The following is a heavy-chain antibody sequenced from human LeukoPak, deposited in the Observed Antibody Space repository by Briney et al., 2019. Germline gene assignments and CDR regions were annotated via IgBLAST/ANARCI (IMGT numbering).Heavy chain of an antibody. CDR3: ARSNNGGWGYCDY. J-gene: IGHJ4*02. V-gene: IGHV3-33*01. D-gene: IGHD3-16*01. CDR2: IWYDGSNK. CDR1: GFSFSNYG. Sequence: AGGSLRLSCAASGFSFSNYGMHWVRQAPGKGLEWVAVIWYDGSNKYYADSVKGRFTISRGNSKNTLYVQMSSLRAEDTAVYYCARSNNGGWGYCDYWGQGSLVTVSS.